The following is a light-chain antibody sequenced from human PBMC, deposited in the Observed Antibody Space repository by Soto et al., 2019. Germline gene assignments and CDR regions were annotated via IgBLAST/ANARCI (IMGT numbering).Light chain of an antibody. J-gene: IGLJ1*01. CDR1: SSDVGSYNL. Sequence: QSALTQPASVSGSPGQSITIPCTGTSSDVGSYNLVSWYQQHPGKAPKVMIYEVSKRPSGVPNRFSGSKSGNTASLTISGLQAEDEADYYCCSYAGSSTYVSGTGTKVTVL. CDR2: EVS. V-gene: IGLV2-23*02. CDR3: CSYAGSSTYV.